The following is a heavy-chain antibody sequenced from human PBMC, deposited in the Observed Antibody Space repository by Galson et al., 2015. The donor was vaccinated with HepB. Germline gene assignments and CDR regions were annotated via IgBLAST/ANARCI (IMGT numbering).Heavy chain of an antibody. J-gene: IGHJ4*02. CDR2: ISSSSTYI. D-gene: IGHD7-27*01. Sequence: SLRLSCAASGFTFSHYHMSWVRQAPGKGLEWVSSISSSSTYIYYADSVKGRFTISRDNAKNSLYLQMNSLRAEDTAVYYCARDAPLGTPFDYWGQGTLVTVSS. V-gene: IGHV3-21*01. CDR3: ARDAPLGTPFDY. CDR1: GFTFSHYH.